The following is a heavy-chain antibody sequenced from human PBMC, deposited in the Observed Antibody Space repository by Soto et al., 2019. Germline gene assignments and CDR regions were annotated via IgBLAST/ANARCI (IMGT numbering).Heavy chain of an antibody. D-gene: IGHD4-17*01. CDR1: RFAFSSYA. Sequence: QEQLVESGGGVVQPGKSLRLSCAASRFAFSSYAMHWVRQAPGKGLEWLAVISYDGGYENYADSVKGLFTVSRDNSKNALLLQINSLRPEDTALYYCAKGTTVTPWRYLDLWGQGTLVTVSS. CDR2: ISYDGGYE. CDR3: AKGTTVTPWRYLDL. V-gene: IGHV3-30*18. J-gene: IGHJ2*01.